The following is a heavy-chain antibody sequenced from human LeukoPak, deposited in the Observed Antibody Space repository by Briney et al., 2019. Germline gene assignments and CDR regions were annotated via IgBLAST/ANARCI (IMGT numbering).Heavy chain of an antibody. V-gene: IGHV3-21*04. CDR3: AELGITMIGGV. Sequence: KPGGSLRLSCAASGFTFSSYNINWVRQAPGKGLEWVSSISSSSSYIYYADSVKGRFTISRDNAKNSLYLQMNSLRAEDTAVYYCAELGITMIGGVWGKGTTVTISS. J-gene: IGHJ6*04. D-gene: IGHD3-10*02. CDR1: GFTFSSYN. CDR2: ISSSSSYI.